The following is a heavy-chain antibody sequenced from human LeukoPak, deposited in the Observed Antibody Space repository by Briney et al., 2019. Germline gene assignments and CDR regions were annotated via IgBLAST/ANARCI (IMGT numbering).Heavy chain of an antibody. CDR2: IYYSGST. CDR1: GGSISSYY. D-gene: IGHD6-13*01. Sequence: SETLSLTCTVSGGSISSYYWSWIRQPPGKGLEWIGYIYYSGSTYYNPSLKSRATISVDTSKNQFSLKLSSVTAADTAVYYCAREVRTAAGQFDYWGQGTLVTVSS. V-gene: IGHV4-59*12. CDR3: AREVRTAAGQFDY. J-gene: IGHJ4*02.